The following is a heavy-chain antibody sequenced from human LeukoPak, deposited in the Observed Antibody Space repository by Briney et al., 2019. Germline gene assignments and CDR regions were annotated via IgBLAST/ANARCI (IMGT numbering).Heavy chain of an antibody. J-gene: IGHJ3*02. CDR2: ISSSSSYI. CDR3: ARGPYGDYGRLGEGAFDI. V-gene: IGHV3-21*04. CDR1: GFTFSGYT. D-gene: IGHD4-17*01. Sequence: GGSLRLSCAASGFTFSGYTMNWVRQAPGTGLEWVSSISSSSSYIYFADSVKGRFTIPRDNSKNILYLQMISLRADDTAVYYCARGPYGDYGRLGEGAFDIWGQGTMVTVSS.